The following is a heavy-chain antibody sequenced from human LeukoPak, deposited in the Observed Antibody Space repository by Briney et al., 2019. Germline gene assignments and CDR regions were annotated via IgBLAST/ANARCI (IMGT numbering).Heavy chain of an antibody. CDR1: GGSFSGYY. Sequence: PSETLSLTCAVYGGSFSGYYWSWIRQPPGKGLEWIGEINHSGSTNYNPSLKSRVTISVDTSKNQFSLKLSSVTAADTAVYYCARDTGSSGWSDYWGQGTLVTVSS. CDR2: INHSGST. V-gene: IGHV4-34*01. D-gene: IGHD6-19*01. CDR3: ARDTGSSGWSDY. J-gene: IGHJ4*02.